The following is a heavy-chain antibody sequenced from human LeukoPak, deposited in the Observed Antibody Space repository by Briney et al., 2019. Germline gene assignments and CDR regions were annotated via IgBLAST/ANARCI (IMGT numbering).Heavy chain of an antibody. CDR3: ARESDTFDI. V-gene: IGHV4-39*07. Sequence: PSETLSLTCTVSGGSISSSSYYWGWLRQPPEKGLEYIGSFYYTGTTYSNPSLKSRVTISVDTSKNQFSLKLSSVTAADTAVYYCARESDTFDIWGQGTMVTVSS. CDR1: GGSISSSSYY. CDR2: FYYTGTT. J-gene: IGHJ3*02.